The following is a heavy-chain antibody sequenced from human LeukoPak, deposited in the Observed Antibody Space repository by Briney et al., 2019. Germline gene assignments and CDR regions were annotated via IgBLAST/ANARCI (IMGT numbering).Heavy chain of an antibody. V-gene: IGHV3-23*01. J-gene: IGHJ3*02. CDR2: ISDSGGTI. CDR3: ANGLNALGTFDI. Sequence: PGGSLRLSCAASGLTFSSYTMSWVRQAPGKGLEWVSAISDSGGTIYYADSVKGRFTISRDNSKNTLYLQMNSLRAEDTAVYYCANGLNALGTFDIWGQGTMVTVSS. D-gene: IGHD3/OR15-3a*01. CDR1: GLTFSSYT.